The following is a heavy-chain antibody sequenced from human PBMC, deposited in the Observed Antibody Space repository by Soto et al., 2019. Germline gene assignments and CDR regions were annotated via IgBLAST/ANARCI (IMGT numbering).Heavy chain of an antibody. V-gene: IGHV1-46*01. J-gene: IGHJ4*02. CDR3: ARGHIVVVTARPTYYFDY. Sequence: QVQLVQSGAEVKKPGASVKVSCKASGYTFTSYYMHWVRQAPGQGLEWMGIINPSGGSTSYAQKFQGRVTMTRYTSTSAVYMELSSLRYEDTSVYHCARGHIVVVTARPTYYFDYWGQGTLVTVS. D-gene: IGHD2-21*02. CDR1: GYTFTSYY. CDR2: INPSGGST.